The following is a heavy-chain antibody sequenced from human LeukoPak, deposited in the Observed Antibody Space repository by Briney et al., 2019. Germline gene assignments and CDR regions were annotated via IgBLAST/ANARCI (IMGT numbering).Heavy chain of an antibody. CDR3: ARLLYYYGSGSYYIDY. CDR2: ISSSSSTI. J-gene: IGHJ4*02. CDR1: GFTFSSYS. Sequence: GGSLRLSCAASGFTFSSYSMNWVRQAPGKGLEWVSYISSSSSTIYHADSVKGRFTISRDNAKNSLYLQMNSLRAEDTAVYYCARLLYYYGSGSYYIDYWGQGTLVTVSS. D-gene: IGHD3-10*01. V-gene: IGHV3-48*01.